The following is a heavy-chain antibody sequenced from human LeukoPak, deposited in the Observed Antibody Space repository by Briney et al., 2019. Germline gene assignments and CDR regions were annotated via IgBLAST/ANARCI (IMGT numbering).Heavy chain of an antibody. CDR1: GGSISSYY. V-gene: IGHV4-4*07. D-gene: IGHD6-19*01. J-gene: IGHJ4*02. Sequence: SETLSLTCTVSGGSISSYYWTWIRQPAGKGLEWIGRIHTSGSTNYNPSLKSRVTMSADTSKNQFSLKLTSVTAADTAVYYCARAWQWLPLDSWSQGTLVTVSS. CDR3: ARAWQWLPLDS. CDR2: IHTSGST.